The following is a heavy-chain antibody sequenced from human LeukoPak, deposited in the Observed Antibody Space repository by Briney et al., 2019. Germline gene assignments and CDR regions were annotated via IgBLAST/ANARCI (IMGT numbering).Heavy chain of an antibody. CDR3: ARGTRYYGSGERGDY. CDR1: GGSFSGYY. D-gene: IGHD3-10*01. Sequence: SETLSLTCAVYGGSFSGYYWSWIRQPPGKGLEWIGEINHSGSTNYNPSLKSRVTISVDTSKNQFSLKLSSVTAADTAVYYCARGTRYYGSGERGDYWGQGTLVTVSS. V-gene: IGHV4-34*01. J-gene: IGHJ4*02. CDR2: INHSGST.